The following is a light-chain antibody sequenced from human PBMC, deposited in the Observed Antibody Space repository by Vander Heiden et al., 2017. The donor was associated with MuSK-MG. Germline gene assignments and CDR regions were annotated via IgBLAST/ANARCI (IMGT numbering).Light chain of an antibody. J-gene: IGLJ2*01. CDR3: LLSNSGTLV. CDR1: TGAVPSGHY. CDR2: DTT. Sequence: HAAFTQQPSLPVSPGGTVPPPCSSSTGAVPSGHYPYWFQPTPGQAPMTLKYDTTNNHSWTPAWFSASPLGGTAALILAGAQPEDDAEYYCLLSNSGTLVFGGGTKLTVL. V-gene: IGLV7-46*01.